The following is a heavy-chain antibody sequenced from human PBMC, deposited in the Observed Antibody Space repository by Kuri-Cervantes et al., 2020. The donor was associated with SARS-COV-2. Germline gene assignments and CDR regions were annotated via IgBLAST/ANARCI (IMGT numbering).Heavy chain of an antibody. D-gene: IGHD6-19*01. CDR3: ASGIAVAGLAYMDV. CDR1: GFTFSSYA. Sequence: GESLKISCAASGFTFSSYAMHWVRQAPGKGLEWVAVISYDGSNKYYADSVKGRFTISRDNSKNTLYLQMNSLRAEDTAVYYCASGIAVAGLAYMDVWGKETTVTVSS. CDR2: ISYDGSNK. V-gene: IGHV3-30*01. J-gene: IGHJ6*03.